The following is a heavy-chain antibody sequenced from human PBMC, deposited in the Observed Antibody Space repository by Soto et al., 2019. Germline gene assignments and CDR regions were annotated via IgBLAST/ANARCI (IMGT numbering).Heavy chain of an antibody. J-gene: IGHJ6*02. CDR2: MNPNSGNT. CDR1: GYTFTSYD. D-gene: IGHD3-3*01. CDR3: ARVATNYDFWSGYHYYYGMDV. Sequence: ASVKVSCKASGYTFTSYDINWVRQATGQGLEWMGWMNPNSGNTGYAQKFQGRVTMTRNTSTSTAYMELSSLRSEDTAVYYCARVATNYDFWSGYHYYYGMDVWGQGTTVTVSS. V-gene: IGHV1-8*01.